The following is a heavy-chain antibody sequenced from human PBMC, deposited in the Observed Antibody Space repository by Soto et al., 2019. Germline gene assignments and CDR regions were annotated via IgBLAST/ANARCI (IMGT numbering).Heavy chain of an antibody. CDR2: ISAYNANT. Sequence: ASVKVSCKASDYTFTSYGISWVRQAPGQGLEWMVWISAYNANTNYAQKLHGRVTMTRDTSTSTAYVELRSLRSDDTGVYYCARDPTIFGVVTPYGMAVWGQGSTVPVSS. J-gene: IGHJ6*02. D-gene: IGHD3-3*01. CDR3: ARDPTIFGVVTPYGMAV. CDR1: DYTFTSYG. V-gene: IGHV1-18*04.